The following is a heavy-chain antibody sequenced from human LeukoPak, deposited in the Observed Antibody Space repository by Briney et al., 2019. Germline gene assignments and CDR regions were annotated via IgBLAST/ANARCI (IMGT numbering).Heavy chain of an antibody. CDR3: ARGYTFGGVIAGCYFDY. CDR2: IWYDGSNY. J-gene: IGHJ4*02. D-gene: IGHD3-16*02. Sequence: GGSLRLSCAASGFTFSSYGMHWVRQAPGKGLEWVAVIWYDGSNYYYADSVKGRFTISRDNSKNTLYLQMNSLRAEDTAVYYCARGYTFGGVIAGCYFDYWGQGTLVTVSS. CDR1: GFTFSSYG. V-gene: IGHV3-33*01.